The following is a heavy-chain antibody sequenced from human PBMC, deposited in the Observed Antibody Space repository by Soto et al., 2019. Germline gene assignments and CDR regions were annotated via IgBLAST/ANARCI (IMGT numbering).Heavy chain of an antibody. CDR1: GYTLTELS. D-gene: IGHD3-3*01. J-gene: IGHJ6*03. V-gene: IGHV1-24*01. CDR2: FDPEDGET. Sequence: ASVKVSCKVSGYTLTELSMHWVRQAPGKGLEWMGGFDPEDGETIYAQKFQGRVTMTEDTSTDTAYMELSSLRSEDTAVYYCATSSRGSGYERPWGWSLHYYYMDVWGKGTTVTVSS. CDR3: ATSSRGSGYERPWGWSLHYYYMDV.